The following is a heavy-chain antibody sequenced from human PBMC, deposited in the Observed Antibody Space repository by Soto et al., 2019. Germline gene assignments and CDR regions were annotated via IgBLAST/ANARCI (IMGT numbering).Heavy chain of an antibody. Sequence: GGSLRLSCAASGFTFSSHGMHWVRQAPGKGLEWVAVISYDGSNKYYADSVKGRFTISRDNSKNTLYLQMNSLRAEDTAVYYCAKDLVYFDWLSSAFDIWGQGTMVTVSS. CDR1: GFTFSSHG. D-gene: IGHD3-9*01. CDR3: AKDLVYFDWLSSAFDI. CDR2: ISYDGSNK. V-gene: IGHV3-30*18. J-gene: IGHJ3*02.